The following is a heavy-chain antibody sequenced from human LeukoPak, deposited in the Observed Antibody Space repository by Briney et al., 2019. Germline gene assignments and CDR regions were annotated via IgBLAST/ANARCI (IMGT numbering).Heavy chain of an antibody. CDR3: ARGPIYRYSGYGDFDY. V-gene: IGHV4-34*01. CDR2: INHSGST. CDR1: GGSFSGYY. J-gene: IGHJ4*02. D-gene: IGHD5-12*01. Sequence: SETLSLTCAVYGGSFSGYYWSWIRQPPGKGLEWIGEINHSGSTNYNPSLKSRVTISVDTSKNQFSLKLSSVTAADTAVYYCARGPIYRYSGYGDFDYWGQGTLVTVSP.